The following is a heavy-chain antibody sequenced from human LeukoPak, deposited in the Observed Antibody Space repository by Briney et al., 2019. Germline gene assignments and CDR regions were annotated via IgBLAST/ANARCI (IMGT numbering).Heavy chain of an antibody. CDR3: ARVDDRGHYYDSSGPRKLFDY. CDR2: INPDSGGT. Sequence: ASVKVSCKASGYTFTGYYLHWARQAPGQGLEWMGWINPDSGGTNYAQKFQGRVTMTRDTSIYTAYMELSRLRSDDTAVYYCARVDDRGHYYDSSGPRKLFDYWGQGTLVTVSS. D-gene: IGHD3-22*01. V-gene: IGHV1-2*02. J-gene: IGHJ4*02. CDR1: GYTFTGYY.